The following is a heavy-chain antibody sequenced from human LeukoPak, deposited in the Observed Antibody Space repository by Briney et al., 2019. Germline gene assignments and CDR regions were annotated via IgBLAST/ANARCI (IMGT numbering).Heavy chain of an antibody. CDR3: ARDRAASGDIVVVVGFDY. CDR1: GFTFSSYI. Sequence: GGSLRLSCAAPGFTFSSYIMTWVHQAPGRRLEWVSTISSSSSYIYYADSVSGRFTISRDNAKNSLYLQLNSLRADDTAVYYCARDRAASGDIVVVVGFDYWGQGTLVTVSS. J-gene: IGHJ4*02. CDR2: ISSSSSYI. D-gene: IGHD2-15*01. V-gene: IGHV3-21*01.